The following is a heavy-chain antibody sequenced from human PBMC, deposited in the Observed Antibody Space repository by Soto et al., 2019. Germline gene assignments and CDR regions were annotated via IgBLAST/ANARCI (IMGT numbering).Heavy chain of an antibody. CDR2: IYYSGST. V-gene: IGHV4-31*03. Sequence: QVQLQESGPGLVKPSQTLSLTCTVSGGSISSGGYYWSWIRQHPGKGLEWIGYIYYSGSTYYNPSLKSRVTITGDTSKNQFSLKLSSVTAADTAVYYCATYGSGSYKPATFGSWGQGTLVTVSS. D-gene: IGHD3-10*01. CDR3: ATYGSGSYKPATFGS. CDR1: GGSISSGGYY. J-gene: IGHJ4*02.